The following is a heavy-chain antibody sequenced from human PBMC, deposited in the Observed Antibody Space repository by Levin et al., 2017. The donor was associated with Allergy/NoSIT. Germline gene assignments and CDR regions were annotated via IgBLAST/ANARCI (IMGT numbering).Heavy chain of an antibody. J-gene: IGHJ4*02. V-gene: IGHV3-9*01. CDR3: AKGGARSWYGYSYFDY. D-gene: IGHD6-13*01. Sequence: GGSLRLSCVASGFTFDDFAMHWVRQAPGKGLEWVSGISWNSGSIGYADSVKGRFTISRDNAKNSLYLQMNSLRAEDTALYYCAKGGARSWYGYSYFDYWAQGTLVTVSS. CDR1: GFTFDDFA. CDR2: ISWNSGSI.